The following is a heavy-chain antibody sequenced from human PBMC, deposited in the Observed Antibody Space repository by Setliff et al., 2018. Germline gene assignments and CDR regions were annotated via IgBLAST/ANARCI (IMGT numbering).Heavy chain of an antibody. J-gene: IGHJ4*02. V-gene: IGHV3-21*01. D-gene: IGHD1-7*01. CDR2: ISTSSSYI. Sequence: LRLSCAASGFTFSSYSMNWVRQAPGKGLEWVSSISTSSSYIYYADSVKGRFTISRDNAKKSLFLQMDSLRAEDTAVYFCARDPGTTSYWGQGTQVTVSS. CDR1: GFTFSSYS. CDR3: ARDPGTTSY.